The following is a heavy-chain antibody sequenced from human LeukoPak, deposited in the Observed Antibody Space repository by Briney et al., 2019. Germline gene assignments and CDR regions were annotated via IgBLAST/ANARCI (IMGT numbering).Heavy chain of an antibody. CDR3: ARSRDGYNILDY. D-gene: IGHD5-24*01. CDR2: ISGSGGST. J-gene: IGHJ4*02. Sequence: PGGSLRLSCAASGFTFSSYAMSWVRQAPGKGLEWVSAISGSGGSTYYADSVKGRFTISRDNSKNTLHLQINSLRAEDTAVYYCARSRDGYNILDYWGQGTLVTVSS. V-gene: IGHV3-23*01. CDR1: GFTFSSYA.